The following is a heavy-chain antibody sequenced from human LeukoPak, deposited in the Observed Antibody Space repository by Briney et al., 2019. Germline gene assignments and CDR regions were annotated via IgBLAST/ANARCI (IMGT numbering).Heavy chain of an antibody. Sequence: SQTLSLTCTVSGGSLSSGGYYWTWIRQHPGKGLEWIGHISYSGSTYYNPSLNSRVTISGGTSKSQFSLKLSSVTAADTAVYYCARVRGYSYGELDYWGQGTLVTASS. CDR2: ISYSGST. CDR1: GGSLSSGGYY. J-gene: IGHJ4*02. CDR3: ARVRGYSYGELDY. D-gene: IGHD5-18*01. V-gene: IGHV4-31*03.